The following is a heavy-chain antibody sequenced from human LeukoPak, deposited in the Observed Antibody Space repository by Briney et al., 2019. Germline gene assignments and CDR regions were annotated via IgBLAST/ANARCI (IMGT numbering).Heavy chain of an antibody. J-gene: IGHJ5*02. CDR2: ISAYNGNT. V-gene: IGHV1-18*01. CDR3: ARRGPRYCSSTSCYTSPPFDP. CDR1: GYTFTSYG. Sequence: ASVKVSCKASGYTFTSYGISWVRQAPGQGLEWMGWISAYNGNTNYAQKLQGRVTMTTDTSTSTAYMELRSLRSDDTAVYYCARRGPRYCSSTSCYTSPPFDPWGQGTLVTVSS. D-gene: IGHD2-2*02.